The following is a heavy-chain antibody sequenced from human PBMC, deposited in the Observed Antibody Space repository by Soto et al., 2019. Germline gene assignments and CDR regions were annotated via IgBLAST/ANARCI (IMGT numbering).Heavy chain of an antibody. CDR2: ISWDGGST. CDR3: AKDINPPHDSSGYENV. V-gene: IGHV3-43*01. CDR1: GFTFDDYT. D-gene: IGHD3-22*01. J-gene: IGHJ3*01. Sequence: GGSLRLSCAASGFTFDDYTMHWVRQAPGKGLEWVSLISWDGGSTYYADSVKGRFTISRDNSKNSLYLQMNSLRTEDTALYYCAKDINPPHDSSGYENVWGQGTMVTVSS.